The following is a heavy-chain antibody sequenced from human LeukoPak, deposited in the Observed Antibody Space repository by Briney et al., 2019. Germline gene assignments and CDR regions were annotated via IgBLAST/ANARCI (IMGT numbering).Heavy chain of an antibody. CDR3: AKGGPEASAGLSWFDP. CDR1: GYSISRSNW. D-gene: IGHD1-14*01. Sequence: TSDTLSLTCAVSGYSISRSNWWGWIRQPPGKGLEWIGYIYDSGRTHYNPSLKSRVTMSVDTSKNQFSLKLSSVTAVDTAVYYCAKGGPEASAGLSWFDPWGQGTLVTVSS. V-gene: IGHV4-28*03. CDR2: IYDSGRT. J-gene: IGHJ5*02.